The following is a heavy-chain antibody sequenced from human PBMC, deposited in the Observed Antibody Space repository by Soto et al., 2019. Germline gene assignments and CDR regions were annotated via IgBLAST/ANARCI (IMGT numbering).Heavy chain of an antibody. J-gene: IGHJ4*02. D-gene: IGHD3-10*01. V-gene: IGHV3-48*02. CDR2: ISSSSSTI. Sequence: EVQLVESGGGLVQPGESLRLSCAASGFTFSGYSMNWVRQAPGKGLEWVSYISSSSSTIYYADSVKGRFTISRDNAKKSLYLQMNSLRDEDTAVYYCVTSLPAQYWGQGTLVTVSS. CDR3: VTSLPAQY. CDR1: GFTFSGYS.